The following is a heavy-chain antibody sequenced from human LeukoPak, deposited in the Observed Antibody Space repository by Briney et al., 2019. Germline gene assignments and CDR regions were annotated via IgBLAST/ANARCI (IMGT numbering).Heavy chain of an antibody. Sequence: SGTLSLTCAVSGGSISSSNWWSWVRQPPGKGLEWIGEINHSGSTNYNPSLKSRVTISVDTSKTQFSLKLSSVTAADTAVYYCARSRLHPIIFDYWGQGTLVTVSS. CDR1: GGSISSSNW. J-gene: IGHJ4*02. V-gene: IGHV4-4*02. D-gene: IGHD5-24*01. CDR2: INHSGST. CDR3: ARSRLHPIIFDY.